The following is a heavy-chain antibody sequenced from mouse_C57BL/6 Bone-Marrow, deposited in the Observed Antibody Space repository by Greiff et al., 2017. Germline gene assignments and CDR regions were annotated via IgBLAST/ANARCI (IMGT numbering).Heavy chain of an antibody. CDR1: GFSFNTYA. D-gene: IGHD4-1*01. J-gene: IGHJ2*01. Sequence: EVHLVESGGGLVQPKGSLQLSCAASGFSFNTYAMNWVRQAPGKGLEWVARIRSKSNNYATYYDDSVKDRFTIARDDSESMLYLQMNNLKTEDTAMYCCVNWDVGYWGQGTTLTVSS. CDR2: IRSKSNNYAT. CDR3: VNWDVGY. V-gene: IGHV10-1*01.